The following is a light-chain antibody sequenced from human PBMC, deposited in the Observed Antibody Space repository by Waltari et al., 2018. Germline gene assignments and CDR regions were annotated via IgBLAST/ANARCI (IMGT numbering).Light chain of an antibody. J-gene: IGLJ3*02. V-gene: IGLV3-1*01. Sequence: SSELTQPPSVSVSPGQTASIACPGAKLRHTFVAWYQQRPGQAPVLVIYLDAKRPSGIPERFSGSKSGNTATLTISGTQAMDEAAYYCQAWDFSTGVFGGGTKLAVL. CDR3: QAWDFSTGV. CDR2: LDA. CDR1: KLRHTF.